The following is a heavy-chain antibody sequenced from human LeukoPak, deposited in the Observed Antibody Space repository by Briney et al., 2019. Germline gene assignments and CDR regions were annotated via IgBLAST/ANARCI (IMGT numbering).Heavy chain of an antibody. Sequence: GGSLRLSCAASGFTFSSYAMSWVRQAPGKGLEWVSAISGSGGSTYYADSVTGRFTISRDNSKSTLYLQMNSLRAEDTAVYYCAKDPHDYYDSSGYYGYWGQGTLVTVSS. CDR3: AKDPHDYYDSSGYYGY. J-gene: IGHJ4*02. D-gene: IGHD3-22*01. V-gene: IGHV3-23*01. CDR1: GFTFSSYA. CDR2: ISGSGGST.